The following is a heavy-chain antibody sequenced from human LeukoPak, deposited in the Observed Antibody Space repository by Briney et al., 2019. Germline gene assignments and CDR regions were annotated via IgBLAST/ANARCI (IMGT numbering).Heavy chain of an antibody. CDR1: GVSISSNSYY. Sequence: SETLSLTCAVSGVSISSNSYYWGWIRRPPGKGLEWIGSIYYSGSTYYNPSLKSRVTISVDTSKNQFSLKLSSVTAADTAVYYCARTRYYYNSRSYGAPYYFDYWGQGTLVTVSS. J-gene: IGHJ4*02. CDR3: ARTRYYYNSRSYGAPYYFDY. D-gene: IGHD3-10*01. CDR2: IYYSGST. V-gene: IGHV4-39*01.